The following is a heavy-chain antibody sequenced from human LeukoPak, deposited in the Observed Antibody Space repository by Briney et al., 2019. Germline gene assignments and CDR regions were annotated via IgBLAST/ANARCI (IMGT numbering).Heavy chain of an antibody. D-gene: IGHD4-17*01. CDR2: INPSGGST. J-gene: IGHJ4*02. CDR1: GGTFSSYA. Sequence: EASVKVSCKASGGTFSSYAISWVRQAPGQGLEWMGIINPSGGSTSYAQKFQGRVTMTRDTSTSTVYMELSSLRSEDTAVYYCARDGHYSDYGDLYYFDYWGQGTLVTVSS. V-gene: IGHV1-46*01. CDR3: ARDGHYSDYGDLYYFDY.